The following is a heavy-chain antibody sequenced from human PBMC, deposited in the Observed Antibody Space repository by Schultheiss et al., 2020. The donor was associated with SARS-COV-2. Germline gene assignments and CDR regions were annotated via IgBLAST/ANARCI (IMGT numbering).Heavy chain of an antibody. D-gene: IGHD3-22*01. CDR1: GGSISGDY. CDR2: INHSGST. V-gene: IGHV4-34*01. J-gene: IGHJ5*02. Sequence: SETLSLTCTVSGGSISGDYWSWIRQPPGKGLEWIGEINHSGSTNYNPSLKSRVTISVDTSKNQFSLKLSSVTAADTAVYYCARMAFDSSGYYPNWFDPWGQGTLVTVSS. CDR3: ARMAFDSSGYYPNWFDP.